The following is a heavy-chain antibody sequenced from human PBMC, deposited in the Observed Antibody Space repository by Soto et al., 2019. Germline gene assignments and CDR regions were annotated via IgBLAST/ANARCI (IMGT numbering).Heavy chain of an antibody. J-gene: IGHJ6*02. CDR1: GGSISSSF. CDR2: ISYSGST. CDR3: ARGHRAMEYYYYYGMDV. Sequence: TSETLSLTCSVSGGSISSSFWSWIRQPPGKELEWIGYISYSGSTTYNPSLKSRITLSVDTSKNQFSLRVASVTAADTAVYYCARGHRAMEYYYYYGMDVWGQATTVTV. V-gene: IGHV4-59*01. D-gene: IGHD5-18*01.